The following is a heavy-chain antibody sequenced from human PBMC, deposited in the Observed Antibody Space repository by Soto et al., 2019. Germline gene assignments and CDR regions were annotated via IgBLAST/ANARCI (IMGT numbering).Heavy chain of an antibody. D-gene: IGHD2-2*01. J-gene: IGHJ5*02. V-gene: IGHV4-39*02. CDR2: VYHIGST. CDR1: GGSIRSSSYY. Sequence: SETLSLPCTVSGGSIRSSSYYWGWIRQPPGKGLEWLATVYHIGSTYYNPSLKSRLSLAADTSKNHFSLKLNSVTAADTAVYYCAPCKGSCSRTSCYLSFKACGQGTRVPVSS. CDR3: APCKGSCSRTSCYLSFKA.